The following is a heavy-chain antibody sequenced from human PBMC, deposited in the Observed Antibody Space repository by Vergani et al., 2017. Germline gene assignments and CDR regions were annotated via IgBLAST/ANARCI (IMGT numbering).Heavy chain of an antibody. CDR2: INHSGST. Sequence: QVQLQQWGAGLLKPSETLSLTCAVYGGSFSGYYWSWIRQPPGKGLEWIGEINHSGSTNYNPSLKSRVTISVDTSKNQFSLKLSSVTAADTAVYYCASASTGPTDHYYYYMDVWGKGTTVTVSS. D-gene: IGHD1-1*01. V-gene: IGHV4-34*01. CDR3: ASASTGPTDHYYYYMDV. J-gene: IGHJ6*03. CDR1: GGSFSGYY.